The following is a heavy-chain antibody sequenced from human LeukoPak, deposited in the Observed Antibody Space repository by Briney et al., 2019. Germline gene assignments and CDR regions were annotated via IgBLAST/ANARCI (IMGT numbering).Heavy chain of an antibody. CDR2: ISSSSSYI. Sequence: PGGSLRLSRAASGFTFSSYSMNWVRQAPGKGLEWVSSISSSSSYIYYADSVKGRFTISRDNAKNSLYLQMNSLRAEDTAVYYCARDLAVAGNFDYWGQGTLVTVSS. CDR3: ARDLAVAGNFDY. D-gene: IGHD6-19*01. V-gene: IGHV3-21*01. CDR1: GFTFSSYS. J-gene: IGHJ4*02.